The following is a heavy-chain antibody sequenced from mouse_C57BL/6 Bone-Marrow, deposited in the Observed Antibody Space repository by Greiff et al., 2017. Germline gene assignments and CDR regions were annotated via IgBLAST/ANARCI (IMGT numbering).Heavy chain of an antibody. J-gene: IGHJ1*03. D-gene: IGHD1-1*01. CDR2: INPNYGTT. CDR3: ARTYYYGSSWYFDV. V-gene: IGHV1-39*01. CDR1: GYSFTDYN. Sequence: ESGPELVKPGASVKISCKASGYSFTDYNMNWVKQSNGKSLEWIGVINPNYGTTSYNQKFKGKATLTVDQSSSTAYMQLNSLTSEDSAVYYCARTYYYGSSWYFDVWGTGTTVTVSS.